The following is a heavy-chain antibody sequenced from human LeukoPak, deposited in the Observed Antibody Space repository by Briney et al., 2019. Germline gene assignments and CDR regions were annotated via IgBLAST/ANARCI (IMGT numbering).Heavy chain of an antibody. J-gene: IGHJ4*02. CDR1: GGSFSGYY. V-gene: IGHV4-34*01. CDR3: ARDSGSVFYY. Sequence: PSETLSLTCAVYGGSFSGYYWSWIRQPPGKGLEWIGEINHSGSTNYNPSLKSRVTIPVDTSKNQFSLKLSSVTAEDTAVYYCARDSGSVFYYWGQGTLVTVSS. CDR2: INHSGST. D-gene: IGHD1-26*01.